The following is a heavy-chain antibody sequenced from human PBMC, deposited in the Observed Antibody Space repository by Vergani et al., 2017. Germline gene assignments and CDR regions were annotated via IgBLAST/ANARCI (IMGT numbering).Heavy chain of an antibody. V-gene: IGHV4-39*01. CDR3: ARNYGSGSYPYYYYGMDV. D-gene: IGHD3-10*01. Sequence: QLQLQESGPGLVKPSETLSLICTVSGGSINPSSSFWGWIRQSPGKGLEWIGSINYVGRTYYIPSLQSRATVFVDTSKNQFSLNLTSVTAADTAVYYCARNYGSGSYPYYYYGMDVWGQGTTVTVSS. J-gene: IGHJ6*02. CDR1: GGSINPSSSF. CDR2: INYVGRT.